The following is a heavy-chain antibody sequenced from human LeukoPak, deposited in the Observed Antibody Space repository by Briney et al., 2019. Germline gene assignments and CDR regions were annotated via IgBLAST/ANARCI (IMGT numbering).Heavy chain of an antibody. CDR3: ARTHSNWLLPNLDY. Sequence: GESLQISCQGSGYSFTSYWIGWVRQMPGKGLEWMGIIYPGDSDTRYSPSFQGQVTISADKSISTAYLQWSSLKASDTAMYYCARTHSNWLLPNLDYWGQGTLVTVSS. CDR2: IYPGDSDT. CDR1: GYSFTSYW. V-gene: IGHV5-51*01. D-gene: IGHD3-9*01. J-gene: IGHJ4*02.